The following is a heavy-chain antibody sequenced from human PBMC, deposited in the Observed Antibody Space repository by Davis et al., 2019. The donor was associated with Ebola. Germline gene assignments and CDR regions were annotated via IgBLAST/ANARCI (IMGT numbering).Heavy chain of an antibody. CDR3: ARDYYDSSGYYPEGFDY. Sequence: GESLKISCRVSGFTLGDYALNWVRQAPGKGLEWVSVIYSGGSTYYAGSVKGRFTVSRDNSKKTMYLQMNSLRAEDTAVYYCARDYYDSSGYYPEGFDYWGQGTLVTVSS. J-gene: IGHJ4*02. V-gene: IGHV3-66*01. CDR2: IYSGGST. D-gene: IGHD3-22*01. CDR1: GFTLGDYA.